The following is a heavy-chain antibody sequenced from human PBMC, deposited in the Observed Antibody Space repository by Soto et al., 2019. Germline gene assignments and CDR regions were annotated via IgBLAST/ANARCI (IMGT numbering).Heavy chain of an antibody. CDR3: TTDSGSYSPYYYGMDV. D-gene: IGHD1-26*01. CDR2: IKSKTDGGTT. J-gene: IGHJ6*02. CDR1: GFTFSNAW. Sequence: GGSLRLSCAASGFTFSNAWMSWVRQAPGKGLEWVGRIKSKTDGGTTDYAAPVKGRITISKDDSKNTLYLQMNSLKTEDTAVYYCTTDSGSYSPYYYGMDVWGQGTTVTVSS. V-gene: IGHV3-15*01.